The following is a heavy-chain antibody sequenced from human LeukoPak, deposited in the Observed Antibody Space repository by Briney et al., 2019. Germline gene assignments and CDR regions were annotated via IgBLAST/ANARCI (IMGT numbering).Heavy chain of an antibody. CDR3: ARVYETGIAVAGVSDY. CDR1: GFTFSSYG. J-gene: IGHJ4*02. V-gene: IGHV3-30*03. CDR2: ISYDGSNK. D-gene: IGHD6-19*01. Sequence: GGSLRLSCAASGFTFSSYGMHWVRQAPGKGLEWVAVISYDGSNKYYADSVKSRFTISRDNSKNTLYLQMNSLRAEDTAVYYCARVYETGIAVAGVSDYWGQGTLVTVSS.